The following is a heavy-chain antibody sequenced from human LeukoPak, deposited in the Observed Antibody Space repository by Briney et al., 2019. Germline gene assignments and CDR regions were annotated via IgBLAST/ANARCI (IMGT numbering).Heavy chain of an antibody. CDR2: FDPEDGET. J-gene: IGHJ6*03. Sequence: ASVKVSCKVSGHTLSELAMHWVRQATGKGLEWMGGFDPEDGETIYAQKFQGRVTMTEDTSTDTAYVELSSLRSEDTAVYYCARVTHYGDPGGYYYYMDVWGKGTTVTVSS. V-gene: IGHV1-24*01. CDR3: ARVTHYGDPGGYYYYMDV. D-gene: IGHD4-17*01. CDR1: GHTLSELA.